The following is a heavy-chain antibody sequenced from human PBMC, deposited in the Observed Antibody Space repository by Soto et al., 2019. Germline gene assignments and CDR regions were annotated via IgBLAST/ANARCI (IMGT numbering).Heavy chain of an antibody. CDR2: IYYSAST. D-gene: IGHD3-3*01. J-gene: IGHJ5*02. V-gene: IGHV4-59*08. CDR1: GGSISSYY. CDR3: ASAPPGDYAFWSGPLDP. Sequence: PSETLSLTCTVSGGSISSYYWSWIRQPPGKGLEWIGYIYYSASTYYNPSLKSRVTISVDTSKNQFSLKLSSVTAADTAVYYCASAPPGDYAFWSGPLDPWGQGTLVTFPS.